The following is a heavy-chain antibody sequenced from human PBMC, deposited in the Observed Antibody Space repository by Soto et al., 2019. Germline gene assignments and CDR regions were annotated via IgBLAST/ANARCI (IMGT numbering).Heavy chain of an antibody. Sequence: QITLKESGPPLVKPTQTLTLTCTFSGFSLSTSGVGVGWIRQPPGKALEWLALIYWDDDKRYSPSLKSRLTITKDTSKNHVVLTMTNMDPVDTATYYCAHLNNQSKYRNTGGFDYWGQGTLVTVSS. CDR2: IYWDDDK. V-gene: IGHV2-5*02. CDR3: AHLNNQSKYRNTGGFDY. J-gene: IGHJ4*02. D-gene: IGHD3-16*02. CDR1: GFSLSTSGVG.